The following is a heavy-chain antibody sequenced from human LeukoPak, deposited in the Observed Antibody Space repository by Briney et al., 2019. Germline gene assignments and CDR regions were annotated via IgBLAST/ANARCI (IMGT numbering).Heavy chain of an antibody. CDR2: ISSSSSYI. Sequence: GGSLRLSCAASGFTFSSYSMNWVRQAPGKGLEWASSISSSSSYIYYADSVKGRFTISRDNAKNSLYVQMNSLRAEDTAVYYCARDPYGGLFDSWGQGTLVTVSS. CDR3: ARDPYGGLFDS. J-gene: IGHJ4*02. CDR1: GFTFSSYS. V-gene: IGHV3-21*01. D-gene: IGHD4-23*01.